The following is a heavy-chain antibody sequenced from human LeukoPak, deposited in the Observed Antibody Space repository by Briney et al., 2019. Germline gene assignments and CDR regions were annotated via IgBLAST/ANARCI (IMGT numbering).Heavy chain of an antibody. J-gene: IGHJ4*02. D-gene: IGHD6-19*01. CDR1: GFTFGDYA. V-gene: IGHV3-21*01. CDR2: ISSSSSYI. Sequence: GGSLRLSCTASGFTFGDYAMSWVRQAPGKGLEWVSSISSSSSYIYYADSVEGRFTISRDNAKNSLYLQMNSLRAEDTAVYYCARDPGGYSSGWYDYWGQGTLVTVSS. CDR3: ARDPGGYSSGWYDY.